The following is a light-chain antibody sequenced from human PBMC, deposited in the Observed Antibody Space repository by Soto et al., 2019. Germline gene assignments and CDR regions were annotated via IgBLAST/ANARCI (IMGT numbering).Light chain of an antibody. CDR1: QSISTY. Sequence: DIQMTQSPPSLSASVGDRINITCRASQSISTYLNWYQQKPGRAPKLLIYTASSLQSGVPSRFSGSGSGTDFTLTSSCLQPEDFATYYCQQIYSARTFGQGTKVEIK. CDR3: QQIYSART. CDR2: TAS. J-gene: IGKJ1*01. V-gene: IGKV1-39*01.